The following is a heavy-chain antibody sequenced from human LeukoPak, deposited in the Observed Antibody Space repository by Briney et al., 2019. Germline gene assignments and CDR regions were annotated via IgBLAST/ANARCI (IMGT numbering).Heavy chain of an antibody. V-gene: IGHV6-1*01. CDR3: ARGGGSCDY. Sequence: SQTLSLTCVISGDSVSSNTTGWNWITQSPSRGLEWLGRTYYRSKWFNDYEVSVKSRITISPDTSKNQFSLHLNSVTPEDTAVYYCARGGGSCDYWGQGTLVTVSS. D-gene: IGHD2-15*01. J-gene: IGHJ4*02. CDR2: TYYRSKWFN. CDR1: GDSVSSNTTG.